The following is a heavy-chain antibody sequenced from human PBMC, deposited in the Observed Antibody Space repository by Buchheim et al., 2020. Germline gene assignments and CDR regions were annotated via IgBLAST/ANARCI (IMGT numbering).Heavy chain of an antibody. J-gene: IGHJ3*02. CDR3: ARGSSRYSGSLDAFDI. CDR2: IWYDGSNK. Sequence: QVQLVESGGGVVQPGRSLRLSCAASGFTFSSYGMHWVRQAPGKGLEWVAVIWYDGSNKYYADSVKGRFTISRDNSKNTLYLQMNSLRAEDTAVYYCARGSSRYSGSLDAFDIWGQGT. D-gene: IGHD1-26*01. CDR1: GFTFSSYG. V-gene: IGHV3-33*01.